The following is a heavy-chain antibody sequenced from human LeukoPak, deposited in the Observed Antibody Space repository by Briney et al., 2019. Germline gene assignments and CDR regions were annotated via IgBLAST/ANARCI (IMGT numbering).Heavy chain of an antibody. CDR2: IYYSGST. CDR3: ARSLRDYYDSSGPFWY. D-gene: IGHD3-22*01. Sequence: ASETLSLTCTVSGGSISSYYWSWTRQPPGKGLEWIGYIYYSGSTNYNPSLKSRVTISVDTSKNQFSLKLSSVTAADTAVYYCARSLRDYYDSSGPFWYWGQGTLVTVSS. CDR1: GGSISSYY. V-gene: IGHV4-59*01. J-gene: IGHJ4*02.